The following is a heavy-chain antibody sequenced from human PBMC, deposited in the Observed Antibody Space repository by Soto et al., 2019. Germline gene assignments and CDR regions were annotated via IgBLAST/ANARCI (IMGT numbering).Heavy chain of an antibody. CDR3: ARSAGWYAVHS. V-gene: IGHV4-4*02. CDR1: GDSVSSPYY. D-gene: IGHD6-19*01. J-gene: IGHJ5*01. Sequence: QVQLQESGPGLVKPSGTLSLTCAVSGDSVSSPYYWCWVRQPPGKGLEWIGEVFHTGTTSYNPSLRSRVTISMDKSNNQFSLDLSSVTAADTAVYYCARSAGWYAVHSGGLGTLVIVSS. CDR2: VFHTGTT.